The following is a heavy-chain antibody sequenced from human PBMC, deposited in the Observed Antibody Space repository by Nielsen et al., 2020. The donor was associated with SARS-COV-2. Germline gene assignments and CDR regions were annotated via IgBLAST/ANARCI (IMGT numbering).Heavy chain of an antibody. CDR2: IIPIFDTA. J-gene: IGHJ6*03. CDR3: ASSHFNDTRGNLPWDRNYYYYMEV. V-gene: IGHV1-69*13. CDR1: GGIFSSYA. D-gene: IGHD3-22*01. Sequence: SVKVSCKVSGGIFSSYAISWVRQAPGQGLEWLGGIIPIFDTANYAQRFQGRVTITADEPTSTAYMELNSLRSEDTAVYYCASSHFNDTRGNLPWDRNYYYYMEVWGKGTTVTVSS.